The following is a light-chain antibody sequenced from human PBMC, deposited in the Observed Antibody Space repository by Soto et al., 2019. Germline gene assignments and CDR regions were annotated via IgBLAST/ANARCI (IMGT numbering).Light chain of an antibody. CDR3: QQYVSSPLT. V-gene: IGKV3-11*01. CDR1: QSFRGL. Sequence: IVMSQSPATLSVSPGERATLSCRASQSFRGLLAWYQQKPGQAPRLLIYDAYNRATGIPPRFSGSGSGTDFTLTISSLEPEDFAVYYCQQYVSSPLTFGGGTKVDI. CDR2: DAY. J-gene: IGKJ4*01.